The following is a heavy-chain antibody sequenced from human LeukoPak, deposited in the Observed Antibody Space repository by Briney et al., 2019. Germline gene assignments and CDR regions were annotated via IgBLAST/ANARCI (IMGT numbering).Heavy chain of an antibody. D-gene: IGHD1-26*01. CDR2: INSDGSTT. CDR1: GFTFSSYW. Sequence: GGSLRLSCAASGFTFSSYWMHWVRQAPGKGLVWVSRINSDGSTTSDADSVKGRFTISRDNAKNALYLQMNSLRAEDTAVYYCTRGYSGSYRIDYWGQGTLVTVSS. V-gene: IGHV3-74*01. J-gene: IGHJ4*02. CDR3: TRGYSGSYRIDY.